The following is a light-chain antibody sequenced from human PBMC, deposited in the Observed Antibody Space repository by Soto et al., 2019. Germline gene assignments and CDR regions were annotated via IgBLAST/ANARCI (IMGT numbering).Light chain of an antibody. CDR3: QSYDNSLTGYV. Sequence: QSVLTQPPSVSGAPGQRVTISCTGTSSNVGAGYDVHWYQHLPGTAPKLLIYSNNNRPSGVPDRFSASKSGASASLAITRLQAEDEADYYCQSYDNSLTGYVFGTGTKVTLL. V-gene: IGLV1-40*01. CDR2: SNN. CDR1: SSNVGAGYD. J-gene: IGLJ1*01.